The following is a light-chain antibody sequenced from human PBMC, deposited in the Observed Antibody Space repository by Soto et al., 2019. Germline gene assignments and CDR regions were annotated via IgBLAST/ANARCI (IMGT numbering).Light chain of an antibody. CDR2: DAS. CDR1: QSVGNY. V-gene: IGKV3-11*01. CDR3: QKRYIYVT. J-gene: IGKJ4*01. Sequence: EIVLTQSPATLSLASRERATPSCRASQSVGNYLTWLQQKPGQAPRLLIYDASTRATGVPARFSGSVSGTDFTLTISSLEPDDFAVYYCQKRYIYVTFGGGTKV.